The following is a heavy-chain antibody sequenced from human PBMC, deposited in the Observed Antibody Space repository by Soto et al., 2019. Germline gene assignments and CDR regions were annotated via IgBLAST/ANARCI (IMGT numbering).Heavy chain of an antibody. V-gene: IGHV3-21*01. CDR2: ISSRSDSI. Sequence: PGGSLRLSCAASGFIFTSYSMVWVRQAPGKGLEWVSSISSRSDSIYYADSVKGRFTISRDNSKNTLYLQMNSLRAEDTAVYYCAREGEAAASYYYYGMDVWGQGTTVTVSS. CDR3: AREGEAAASYYYYGMDV. D-gene: IGHD6-13*01. J-gene: IGHJ6*02. CDR1: GFIFTSYS.